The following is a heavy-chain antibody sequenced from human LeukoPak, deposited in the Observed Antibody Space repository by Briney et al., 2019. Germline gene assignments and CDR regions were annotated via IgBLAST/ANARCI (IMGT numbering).Heavy chain of an antibody. V-gene: IGHV1-2*02. CDR2: INPNSGGT. Sequence: ASVKVSCKASGYTFTGYYMHRVRQAPGQGLEWMGWINPNSGGTNYAQKFQGRVTMTRDTSISTAYMELSRLRSDDTAVYYCARERLLWLGEASAQYGMDVWGQGTTVTVSS. CDR1: GYTFTGYY. J-gene: IGHJ6*02. D-gene: IGHD3-10*01. CDR3: ARERLLWLGEASAQYGMDV.